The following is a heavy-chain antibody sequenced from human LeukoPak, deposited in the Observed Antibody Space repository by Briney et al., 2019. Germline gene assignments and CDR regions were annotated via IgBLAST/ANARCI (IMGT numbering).Heavy chain of an antibody. CDR1: GFTFRDYA. CDR3: ARAAGNYYDSSGYFRLEYYFDY. D-gene: IGHD3-22*01. J-gene: IGHJ4*02. V-gene: IGHV3-30*14. CDR2: ISYEGSNK. Sequence: GGSLRLSCTASGFTFRDYAMLWVRQAPGKGLEWVALISYEGSNKYYADSVKGRFTISRDNSKNTLYLQMNSLRAEDTAVYYCARAAGNYYDSSGYFRLEYYFDYWGQGTLVTVSS.